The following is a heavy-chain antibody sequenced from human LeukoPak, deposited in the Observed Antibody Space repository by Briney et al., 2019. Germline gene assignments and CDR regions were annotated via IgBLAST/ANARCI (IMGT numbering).Heavy chain of an antibody. CDR3: ARRILGPWRHFDL. D-gene: IGHD1-26*01. J-gene: IGHJ2*01. CDR1: GGSFSGYY. Sequence: SETLSLTCAVYGGSFSGYYWSWIRQPPGKGLEWIGEINYSGSTNYNPSLKSRITMSVGTSRNQFSLNLSSVTAADTAVYYCARRILGPWRHFDLWGRGTLATVSS. V-gene: IGHV4-34*01. CDR2: INYSGST.